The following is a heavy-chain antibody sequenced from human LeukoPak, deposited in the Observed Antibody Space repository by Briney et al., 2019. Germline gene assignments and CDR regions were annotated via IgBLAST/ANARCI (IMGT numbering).Heavy chain of an antibody. CDR2: INPNSGGT. D-gene: IGHD6-19*01. CDR1: GYTFTSYY. V-gene: IGHV1-2*02. Sequence: ASVKVSCKASGYTFTSYYMHWVRQAPGQGLEWMGWINPNSGGTNYAQKFQGRVTMTRDTSISTAYMELSRLRSDDTAVYYCARDYSSGWYLLIDYWGQGTLVTVSS. J-gene: IGHJ4*02. CDR3: ARDYSSGWYLLIDY.